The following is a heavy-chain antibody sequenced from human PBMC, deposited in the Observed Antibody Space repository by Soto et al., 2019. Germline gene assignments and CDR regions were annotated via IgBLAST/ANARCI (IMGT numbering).Heavy chain of an antibody. D-gene: IGHD6-6*01. CDR3: ASSSSEEPNYYYGMDV. V-gene: IGHV3-23*01. J-gene: IGHJ6*02. CDR2: ISGSGGST. CDR1: GFTFSSYA. Sequence: GGSLRLSCAASGFTFSSYAMSWVRQAPGKGLEWVSAISGSGGSTYYADSVKGRFTISRDNSKNTLYLQMNSLRAEDTAVYYCASSSSEEPNYYYGMDVWGQGTTVTVS.